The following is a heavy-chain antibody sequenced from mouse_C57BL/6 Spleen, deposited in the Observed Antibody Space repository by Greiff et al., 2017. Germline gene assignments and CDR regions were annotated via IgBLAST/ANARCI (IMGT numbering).Heavy chain of an antibody. CDR2: IRNKANNHAT. CDR3: TRMIKYYFDY. J-gene: IGHJ2*01. Sequence: DVKLVESGGGLVQPGGSMKLSCAASGFTFSDAWMDWVRQSPEKGLEWVAEIRNKANNHATYYAESVKGRFTITRDDSKSSVYRQMSSLRAEDTGIYYWTRMIKYYFDYWGQGTTLTVSS. CDR1: GFTFSDAW. D-gene: IGHD2-4*01. V-gene: IGHV6-6*01.